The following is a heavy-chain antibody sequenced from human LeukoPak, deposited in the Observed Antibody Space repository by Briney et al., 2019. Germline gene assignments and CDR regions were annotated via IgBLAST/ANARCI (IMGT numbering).Heavy chain of an antibody. CDR2: ISSSSSST. D-gene: IGHD3-22*01. CDR1: GFTFSDYY. CDR3: ARDFIHRSGEANY. J-gene: IGHJ4*02. Sequence: GGSLRLSCVASGFTFSDYYMSWIRQVPGKGLEWISYISSSSSSTNYADSVKGRFTISRDNPKNSLYLLMNSLRAEDTAMYYCARDFIHRSGEANYWGQGTLVTVSS. V-gene: IGHV3-11*05.